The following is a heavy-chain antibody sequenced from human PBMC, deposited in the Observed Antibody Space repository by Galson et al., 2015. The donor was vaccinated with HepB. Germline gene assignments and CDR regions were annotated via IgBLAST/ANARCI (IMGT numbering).Heavy chain of an antibody. CDR1: GFTFSSYA. D-gene: IGHD4-17*01. CDR3: VRESRGDYGY. V-gene: IGHV3-30*04. J-gene: IGHJ4*02. Sequence: SLRLSCAASGFTFSSYAMHWVRQAPGKGLEWVAVISYDGSNKYYADSVKGRFTISRDNAKNTLYLQMNSLRAEDTAVYYCVRESRGDYGYWGQGILVAVSS. CDR2: ISYDGSNK.